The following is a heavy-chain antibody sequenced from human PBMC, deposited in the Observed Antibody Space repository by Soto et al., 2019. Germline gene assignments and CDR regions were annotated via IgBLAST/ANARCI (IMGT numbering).Heavy chain of an antibody. CDR2: IYYSGNT. CDR3: ARDAAPVTEYCTAGDCPNWFDP. CDR1: GGSISSGGYY. J-gene: IGHJ5*02. Sequence: SETLSLTCTVSGGSISSGGYYWSWIRQHPGEGLEWIGYIYYSGNTYYNPSLKSRVTISVDTSKNQFSLKLSSVTAADTAVYYCARDAAPVTEYCTAGDCPNWFDPWGQGTLVTVSS. D-gene: IGHD2-8*02. V-gene: IGHV4-31*03.